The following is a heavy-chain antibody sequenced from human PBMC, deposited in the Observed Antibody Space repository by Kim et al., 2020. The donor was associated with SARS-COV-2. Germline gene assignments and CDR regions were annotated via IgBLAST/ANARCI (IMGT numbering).Heavy chain of an antibody. CDR2: IRGTSDTT. J-gene: IGHJ4*02. D-gene: IGHD5-12*01. CDR1: GFIFRSYA. V-gene: IGHV3-23*01. CDR3: AKDGRGDADDY. Sequence: GGSLRLSCAASGFIFRSYAMGWVRQAPGKGLEWVSAIRGTSDTTYYADSVKGRFSISRDNSKNTLYLQMNSLRAEDTAVYYCAKDGRGDADDYWGQGTLV.